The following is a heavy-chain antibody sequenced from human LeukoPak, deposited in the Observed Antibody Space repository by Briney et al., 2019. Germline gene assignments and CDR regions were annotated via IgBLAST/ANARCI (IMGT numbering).Heavy chain of an antibody. D-gene: IGHD5/OR15-5a*01. Sequence: GGSLRLSCAASGFTFSDYYMSWIRQASGKGLEWVSYISSSGSTVYYADSVKGRFTISRDNAKNSLFLQMNSLRTEDTAVYYCARSPERSTYYFDYWGQGTLVTVSS. CDR2: ISSSGSTV. V-gene: IGHV3-11*01. CDR1: GFTFSDYY. J-gene: IGHJ4*02. CDR3: ARSPERSTYYFDY.